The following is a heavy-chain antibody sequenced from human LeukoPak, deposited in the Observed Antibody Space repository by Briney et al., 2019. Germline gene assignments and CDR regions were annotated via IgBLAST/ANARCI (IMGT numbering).Heavy chain of an antibody. CDR1: GFTFSSYS. J-gene: IGHJ6*02. D-gene: IGHD6-13*01. V-gene: IGHV3-21*01. CDR3: ARDMWAAAGAYYYYGMDV. Sequence: GGSLRLSCAASGFTFSSYSMNWVRQAPGKGLEWVSSISSSSSYIYYADSVKGRFTISRDNAKNSLYLQMNSLRAEDTAVYYCARDMWAAAGAYYYYGMDVWGQGTTVTVSS. CDR2: ISSSSSYI.